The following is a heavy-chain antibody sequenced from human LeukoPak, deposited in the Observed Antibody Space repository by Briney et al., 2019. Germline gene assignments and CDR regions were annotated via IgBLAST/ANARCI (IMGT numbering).Heavy chain of an antibody. CDR1: GFPFSSYW. V-gene: IGHV3-74*01. CDR2: IKTDESDT. CDR3: TTIRPDF. D-gene: IGHD5-12*01. J-gene: IGHJ4*02. Sequence: PGGSLRLSCAASGFPFSSYWMPWVRQVPGKELVWVSRIKTDESDTDYADSVKGRFTISRDNAKNILYLQMNSLRAEDTAVYYCTTIRPDFWGRGTLVTVSS.